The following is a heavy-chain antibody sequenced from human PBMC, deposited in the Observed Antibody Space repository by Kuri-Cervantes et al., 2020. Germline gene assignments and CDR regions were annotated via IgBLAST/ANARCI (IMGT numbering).Heavy chain of an antibody. CDR3: ATNPNQWPGWFDP. CDR1: GYTFTSYY. V-gene: IGHV1-46*01. J-gene: IGHJ5*02. CDR2: INPSGGST. D-gene: IGHD6-19*01. Sequence: ASVKVSCKASGYTFTSYYMHWVRQAPGQGLEWMGIINPSGGSTSYAQKFQGRVTMTRDTSTSTVYMELSSLRSEDTAVYYCATNPNQWPGWFDPWGQGTLVTVSS.